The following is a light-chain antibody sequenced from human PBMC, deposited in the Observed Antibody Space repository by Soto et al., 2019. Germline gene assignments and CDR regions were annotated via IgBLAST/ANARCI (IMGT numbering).Light chain of an antibody. CDR1: QGINNY. J-gene: IGKJ1*01. Sequence: DYQVTQSPSTLSASVGDRVTITCRASQGINNYLAWYQQKPGKVPVLLIYSASTLKSGVPSRFSGRGAGTDFTLTISSLQPEDFATYYCQKYDRAPRTFGQGTKVDIK. V-gene: IGKV1-27*01. CDR2: SAS. CDR3: QKYDRAPRT.